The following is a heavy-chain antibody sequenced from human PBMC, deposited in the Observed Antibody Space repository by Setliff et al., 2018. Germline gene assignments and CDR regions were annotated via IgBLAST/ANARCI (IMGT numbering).Heavy chain of an antibody. Sequence: ASVKVSCKASGYDFTGYNLHWVRQAPGQGLEWMGWINPKSGFTKYAQRFQGRVTMTRDTSSSTAYMELRGLRSDDTAVYYCARVPRLEWLLPTFDSWGQGTLVTVSS. CDR3: ARVPRLEWLLPTFDS. D-gene: IGHD3-3*01. J-gene: IGHJ4*02. CDR2: INPKSGFT. V-gene: IGHV1-2*02. CDR1: GYDFTGYN.